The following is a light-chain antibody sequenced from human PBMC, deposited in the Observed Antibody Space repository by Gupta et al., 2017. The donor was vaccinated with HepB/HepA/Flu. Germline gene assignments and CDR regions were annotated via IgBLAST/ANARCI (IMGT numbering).Light chain of an antibody. Sequence: SYVLSQAPSVSVAPGKTATITCGGDNIGSKSVHWYQQKSRQAPVVGVYDDDDRPSGIPERFSGSKTGNTATLTISRVEAGDEADYYCQVWDESSDHGVFGGGTKVTVL. CDR1: NIGSKS. CDR2: DDD. V-gene: IGLV3-21*03. J-gene: IGLJ3*02. CDR3: QVWDESSDHGV.